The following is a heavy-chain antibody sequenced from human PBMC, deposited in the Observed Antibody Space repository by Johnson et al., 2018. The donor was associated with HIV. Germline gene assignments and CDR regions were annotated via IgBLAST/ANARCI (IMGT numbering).Heavy chain of an antibody. J-gene: IGHJ3*02. V-gene: IGHV3-7*05. Sequence: VQLVESGGGVVQPGRSLRLSCAASGFTFSRYWMSWVRQAPGKGLEWVANIKQDGSEQYYVDSVKGRFTISRDNAKNSVYLQMNSLRAEDTAVYYCARGTLAAFDIWGQGTMVTVSS. CDR2: IKQDGSEQ. D-gene: IGHD2-2*01. CDR1: GFTFSRYW. CDR3: ARGTLAAFDI.